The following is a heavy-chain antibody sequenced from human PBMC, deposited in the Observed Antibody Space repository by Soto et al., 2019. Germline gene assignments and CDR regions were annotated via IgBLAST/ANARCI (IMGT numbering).Heavy chain of an antibody. D-gene: IGHD5-12*01. CDR3: ARDPGVPTLQLLVVPNFDY. V-gene: IGHV3-30*19. CDR1: GYSFPKYY. Sequence: PGESLKISCKGSGYSFPKYYIGWVRQTPGKGLERVAVISHDGSDKYYADSVKGRFTISRDNSKNTLYLQMNSLRAEDTAVYYCARDPGVPTLQLLVVPNFDYWGQGTLVTVSS. J-gene: IGHJ4*02. CDR2: ISHDGSDK.